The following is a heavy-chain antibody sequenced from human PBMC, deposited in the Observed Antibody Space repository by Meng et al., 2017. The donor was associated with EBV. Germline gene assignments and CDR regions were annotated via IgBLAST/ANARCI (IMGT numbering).Heavy chain of an antibody. CDR3: ARDPLWGAADGTGGMDV. Sequence: QVRCRGLGLAVRTPGGSVKVSCKASGYTYNGYYMHWVRQAPGQGLEWMGRINPNSGGTNYAQNFQGRITMTRDTSIKTGYMELSRLRSDDTAVYYCARDPLWGAADGTGGMDVWGQGTTVTVSS. V-gene: IGHV1-2*06. D-gene: IGHD6-13*01. CDR2: INPNSGGT. CDR1: GYTYNGYY. J-gene: IGHJ6*02.